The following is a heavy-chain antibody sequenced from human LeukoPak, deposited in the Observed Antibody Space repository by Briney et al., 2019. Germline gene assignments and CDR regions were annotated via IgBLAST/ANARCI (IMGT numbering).Heavy chain of an antibody. Sequence: SETLSLTCSVSGGSGGTYSWTWIRLPAGKGLEWIGRIYTSGSTNYNPSLKSRVTMSVDTSKNQFSLNLSSVTAADTAVYYYARAAAGSSKYDYWGQGILVTVSS. J-gene: IGHJ4*02. V-gene: IGHV4-4*07. CDR1: GGSGGTYS. CDR2: IYTSGST. CDR3: ARAAAGSSKYDY. D-gene: IGHD6-13*01.